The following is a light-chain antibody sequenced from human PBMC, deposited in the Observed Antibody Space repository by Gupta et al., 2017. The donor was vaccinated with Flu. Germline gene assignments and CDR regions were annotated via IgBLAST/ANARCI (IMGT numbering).Light chain of an antibody. J-gene: IGLJ3*02. CDR3: QSYDISLSASV. CDR1: SSNIGAGSD. CDR2: GDR. V-gene: IGLV1-40*01. Sequence: QSVLTQPPSVSGAPGQRVTISCTGSSSNIGAGSDVHWYQQLPGTAPKLLIYGDRYRPSGVPDRFSCSKSGTSASLAITGLQAEDEADYYCQSYDISLSASVFGGGTRLTVL.